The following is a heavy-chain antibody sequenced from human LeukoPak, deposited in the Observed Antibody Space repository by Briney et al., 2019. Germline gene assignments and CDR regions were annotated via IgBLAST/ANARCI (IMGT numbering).Heavy chain of an antibody. V-gene: IGHV3-64*01. Sequence: PGGSLRLSCAASGFTFSDYPMHWVRQAPGKGLEYVSGITSNGGRTYYANSVTGRFTISRDNSNNTLYLQMGGLRVEDMAVYFCARDLPGDYWGQGTMVTVSS. CDR3: ARDLPGDY. CDR1: GFTFSDYP. J-gene: IGHJ4*02. CDR2: ITSNGGRT.